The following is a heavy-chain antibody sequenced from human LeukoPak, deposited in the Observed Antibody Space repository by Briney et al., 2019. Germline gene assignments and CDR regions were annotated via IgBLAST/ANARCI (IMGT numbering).Heavy chain of an antibody. Sequence: SVKVSCTASGGTFSSYAIGWVRQAPGQGLEWMGGIIPIFGTANYAQKFQGRVTITADESTSTAYMELSSLRSEDTAVYYCARSGNYYGSGSYPFDPWGQGTLVTVSS. D-gene: IGHD3-10*01. J-gene: IGHJ5*02. CDR3: ARSGNYYGSGSYPFDP. CDR2: IIPIFGTA. CDR1: GGTFSSYA. V-gene: IGHV1-69*01.